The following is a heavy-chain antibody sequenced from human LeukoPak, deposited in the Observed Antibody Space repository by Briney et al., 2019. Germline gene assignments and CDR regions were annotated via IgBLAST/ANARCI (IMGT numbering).Heavy chain of an antibody. CDR2: IYPGDSDT. CDR1: GYSFTSYW. D-gene: IGHD3-9*01. CDR3: ARLPHLPRLHYDILTGYYPDPWFDP. J-gene: IGHJ5*02. Sequence: GESLKISCKGSGYSFTSYWIGWVRQMPGKGLEWMGIIYPGDSDTRYSPSFQGQVTISADKSISTAYLQWSSLKASDTAMYYCARLPHLPRLHYDILTGYYPDPWFDPWGQGTLVTVSS. V-gene: IGHV5-51*01.